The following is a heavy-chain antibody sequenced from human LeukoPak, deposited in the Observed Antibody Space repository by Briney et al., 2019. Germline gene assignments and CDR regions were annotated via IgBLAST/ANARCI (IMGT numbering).Heavy chain of an antibody. CDR1: GFTFSSYS. J-gene: IGHJ5*02. CDR2: ISSSSSYI. CDR3: ARDHRHYCSGGSCYSGGFDP. Sequence: GGSLRLSCAASGFTFSSYSMNWVRQAPGKGLEWVSSISSSSSYIYYADSVKGRFTISRDNAKNSLYLQMNSLRAEDTAVYYCARDHRHYCSGGSCYSGGFDPWAREPWSPSPQ. V-gene: IGHV3-21*01. D-gene: IGHD2-15*01.